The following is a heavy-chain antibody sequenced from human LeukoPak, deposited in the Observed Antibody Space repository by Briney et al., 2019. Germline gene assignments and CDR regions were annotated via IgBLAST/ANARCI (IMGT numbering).Heavy chain of an antibody. J-gene: IGHJ6*02. D-gene: IGHD2-15*01. CDR3: ARGYCSGGSCYWMDV. Sequence: PSETLSLTCAVYGGSFSGYYWSWIRQPPGKGLEWIGEINHSGSTNYNPSLKSRVTISVDTSKNQLSLKLSSVTAADTAVYYCARGYCSGGSCYWMDVWGQGTTVTVS. CDR1: GGSFSGYY. V-gene: IGHV4-34*01. CDR2: INHSGST.